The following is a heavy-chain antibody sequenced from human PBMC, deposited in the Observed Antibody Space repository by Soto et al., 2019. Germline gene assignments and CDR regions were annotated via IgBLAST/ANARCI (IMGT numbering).Heavy chain of an antibody. CDR2: ISGTGRNT. J-gene: IGHJ4*02. V-gene: IGHV3-23*04. CDR1: GFTFSRNG. D-gene: IGHD2-8*01. Sequence: VQLVESGGGVVQPGRSLRLSCAASGFTFSRNGMSWVRQAPGKGLDWVSGISGTGRNTYYADSVKGRFTISRDNSKNTLFLQMNSLRVEDTAVYYCAKNGLSDSPSAIDSWGQGTLVTVSS. CDR3: AKNGLSDSPSAIDS.